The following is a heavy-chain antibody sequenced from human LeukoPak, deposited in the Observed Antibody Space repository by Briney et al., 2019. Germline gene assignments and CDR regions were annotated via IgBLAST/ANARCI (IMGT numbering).Heavy chain of an antibody. V-gene: IGHV1-2*02. J-gene: IGHJ3*02. Sequence: ASVKVSCKASGYTFTGYYMHWVRQAPGQGLEWMGWINPNSGGTNYAQKFQGRVTMTRDTSISTAYMELSRLRSDDTAVYYCARPYARGYHRAFDIWGQGTMVTVSS. D-gene: IGHD5-18*01. CDR3: ARPYARGYHRAFDI. CDR1: GYTFTGYY. CDR2: INPNSGGT.